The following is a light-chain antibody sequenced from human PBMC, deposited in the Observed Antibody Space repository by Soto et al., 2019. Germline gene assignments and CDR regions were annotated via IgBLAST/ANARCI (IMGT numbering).Light chain of an antibody. CDR3: QQYGRT. Sequence: ESLLTQSPGTLSLSPGERATLSCRASQSVGSTYLAWYQQKPGQAPRLLIYGASSRATGVPERFSGSGSGTDFTLTISRVEPEDSAVYYCQQYGRTFGQGTKVDIK. CDR1: QSVGSTY. V-gene: IGKV3-20*01. CDR2: GAS. J-gene: IGKJ1*01.